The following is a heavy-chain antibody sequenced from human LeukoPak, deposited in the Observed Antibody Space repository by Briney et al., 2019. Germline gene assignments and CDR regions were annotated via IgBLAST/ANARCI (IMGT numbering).Heavy chain of an antibody. CDR1: GFTFSSYG. D-gene: IGHD4/OR15-4a*01. V-gene: IGHV3-33*01. CDR2: IWYDGSNK. J-gene: IGHJ3*01. Sequence: SGGSLRLSCAASGFTFSSYGMHWVRQAPGKGLEWVAVIWYDGSNKFYADSVKGRFTISRDGSKNTLYLQMNSLGVEDTAVYYCAREVGTSRAGLAWFELWGQGTMVTVSS. CDR3: AREVGTSRAGLAWFEL.